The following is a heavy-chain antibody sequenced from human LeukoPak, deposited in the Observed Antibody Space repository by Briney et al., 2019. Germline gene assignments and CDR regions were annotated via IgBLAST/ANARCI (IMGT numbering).Heavy chain of an antibody. CDR3: AKSISGSWTAYFDY. CDR1: GFTFSSYV. Sequence: GGSLRLPCAASGFTFSSYVIHWVRQAPGKGLEWEAVISYDGSNKYYADSVKGRFTISRDNSKITLYLQMNSLRAEDTAVYYCAKSISGSWTAYFDYWGQGTLVTVSS. D-gene: IGHD6-13*01. CDR2: ISYDGSNK. V-gene: IGHV3-30*18. J-gene: IGHJ4*02.